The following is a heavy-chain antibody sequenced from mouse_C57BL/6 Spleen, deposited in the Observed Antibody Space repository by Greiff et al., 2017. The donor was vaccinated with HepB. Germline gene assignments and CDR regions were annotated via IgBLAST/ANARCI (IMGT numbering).Heavy chain of an antibody. CDR2: ISNLAYSI. V-gene: IGHV5-15*01. CDR1: GFTFSDYG. CDR3: ARRGDSHAMDY. J-gene: IGHJ4*01. Sequence: EVHLVESGGGLVQPGGSLKLSCAASGFTFSDYGMAWVRQAPRKGPEWVAFISNLAYSIYYADTVTGRFTISRGNAKNTLYLEMSSLRSEDTAMYYCARRGDSHAMDYWGQGTSVTVSS.